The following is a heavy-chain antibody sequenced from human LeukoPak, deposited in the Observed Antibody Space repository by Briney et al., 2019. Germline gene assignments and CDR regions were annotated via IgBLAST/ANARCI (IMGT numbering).Heavy chain of an antibody. CDR3: ARGALYSGSYGGPFDY. CDR2: IISSSSYI. V-gene: IGHV3-21*04. Sequence: GGSLSLSCAASGFPFSSYSMNWVRPAPGKGLEGVSSIISSSSYIYYPDSVKGRFTISRDNAKNSLYLQMNSLRVEDTAVYYCARGALYSGSYGGPFDYWGQGTLVTVSS. CDR1: GFPFSSYS. D-gene: IGHD1-26*01. J-gene: IGHJ4*02.